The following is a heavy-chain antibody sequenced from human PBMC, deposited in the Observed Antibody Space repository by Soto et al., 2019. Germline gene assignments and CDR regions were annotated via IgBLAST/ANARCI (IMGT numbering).Heavy chain of an antibody. D-gene: IGHD6-19*01. J-gene: IGHJ5*02. V-gene: IGHV1-69*01. CDR1: GGTFSSYA. Sequence: QVQLVQSGAEVKKPGSSVKVSCKASGGTFSSYAISWVRQAPGQGLEWMGGIIPIFGTANYAQKFQGRVTITADESTSTAYMELSSLRSEDTAVYYCARDERAYSSGWYRGWFDPWGKGTLVTVSS. CDR2: IIPIFGTA. CDR3: ARDERAYSSGWYRGWFDP.